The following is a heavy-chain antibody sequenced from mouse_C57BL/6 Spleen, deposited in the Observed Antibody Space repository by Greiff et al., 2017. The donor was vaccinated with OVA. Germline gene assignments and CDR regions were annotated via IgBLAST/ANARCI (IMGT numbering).Heavy chain of an antibody. J-gene: IGHJ4*01. D-gene: IGHD1-1*01. CDR2: INPNNGGT. V-gene: IGHV1-18*01. CDR1: GYTFTDYN. CDR3: AIDYYGTSHAMDY. Sequence: VQLKQPGPELVKPGASVKIPCKASGYTFTDYNMDWVKQSHGKSLEWIGDINPNNGGTIYNQKFKGKATLTVDKSSSTAYMELRSLTSEDTAVYYCAIDYYGTSHAMDYWGQGTSVTVSS.